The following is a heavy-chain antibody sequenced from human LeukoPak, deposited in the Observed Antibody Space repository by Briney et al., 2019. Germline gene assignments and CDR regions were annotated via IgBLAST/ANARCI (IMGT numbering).Heavy chain of an antibody. V-gene: IGHV3-9*01. Sequence: PGGSLRLSCAASGFTFDDYAMHWVRQAPGKGLEWVSGISWNSGSIGYADSVKGRFTISRDNAKNSLYLQMNSLRAEDTALYYCAKDTSSGEYYYHYYMDVWGKGTTVTISS. J-gene: IGHJ6*03. CDR2: ISWNSGSI. D-gene: IGHD6-6*01. CDR1: GFTFDDYA. CDR3: AKDTSSGEYYYHYYMDV.